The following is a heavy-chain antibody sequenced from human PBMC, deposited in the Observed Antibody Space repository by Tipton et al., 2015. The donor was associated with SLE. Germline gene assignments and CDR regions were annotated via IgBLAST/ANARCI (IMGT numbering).Heavy chain of an antibody. CDR1: GYNFGNHW. V-gene: IGHV5-51*03. CDR2: IYPDDSET. J-gene: IGHJ6*03. Sequence: QLVQSGAELKKPGESLKISCRATGYNFGNHWIAWVRQRPGKGLEWMGIIYPDDSETRYNPSFQGHVTISGDTSINTAYLHWSSLEASDTATYCCARRGDYPALRHSGYYIDVWGSGTTVTVSS. D-gene: IGHD3-10*01. CDR3: ARRGDYPALRHSGYYIDV.